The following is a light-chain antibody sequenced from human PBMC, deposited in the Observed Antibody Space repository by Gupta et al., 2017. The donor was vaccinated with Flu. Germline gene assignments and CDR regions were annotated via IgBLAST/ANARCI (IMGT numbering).Light chain of an antibody. J-gene: IGLJ3*02. V-gene: IGLV1-47*01. Sequence: QAVPTQPPASSWTPVQRVTIPCSGSSSNIGSNSVYWYQQLPGTAPKFLIYRNNQRPSVVPDRFSGSKSSTSASMAISGLRAEDDDYYYCAAWDDSLWVFGGGTKLTVL. CDR3: AAWDDSLWV. CDR1: SSNIGSNS. CDR2: RNN.